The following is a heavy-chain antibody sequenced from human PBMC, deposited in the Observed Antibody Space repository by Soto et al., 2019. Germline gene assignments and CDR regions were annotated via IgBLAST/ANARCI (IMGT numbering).Heavy chain of an antibody. CDR2: ISSSSSYI. J-gene: IGHJ6*02. Sequence: NPGGSLRLSCAASGFTFSSYSMNWVRQAPGKGLEWVSSISSSSSYIYYADSVKGRFTISRDNAKNSLYLQMNSLRAEDTAVYYCAREPGEEIVGATTDYYYYYGMDVWGQGTLVTVSS. CDR1: GFTFSSYS. D-gene: IGHD1-26*01. CDR3: AREPGEEIVGATTDYYYYYGMDV. V-gene: IGHV3-21*01.